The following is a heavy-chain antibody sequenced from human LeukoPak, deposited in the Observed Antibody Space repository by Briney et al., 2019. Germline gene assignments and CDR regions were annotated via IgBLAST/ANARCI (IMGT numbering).Heavy chain of an antibody. D-gene: IGHD3-22*01. CDR3: ARPRSPYYESSGYSPPYYFHS. V-gene: IGHV1-18*01. Sequence: ASVKVSCKRCDYNFASYNFGWARQAPGQGLEWVGWMSAYNANTNYAQKFQDRVTLTTDRSTSTAYMELRSLKSDDTAVYYCARPRSPYYESSGYSPPYYFHSWGQGTLVTVSS. J-gene: IGHJ4*02. CDR2: MSAYNANT. CDR1: DYNFASYN.